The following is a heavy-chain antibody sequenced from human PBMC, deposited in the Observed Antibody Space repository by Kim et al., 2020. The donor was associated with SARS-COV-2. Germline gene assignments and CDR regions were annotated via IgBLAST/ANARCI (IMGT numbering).Heavy chain of an antibody. Sequence: GGSLRLSCAASGFTFSSYEMNWVRQAPGKGLEWVSYISSSGSTIYYADSVKGRFTISRDNAKNSLYLQMNSLRAEDTAVYYCARGMGWYPGPFQHWGQGTLVTVSS. D-gene: IGHD6-19*01. CDR3: ARGMGWYPGPFQH. CDR2: ISSSGSTI. V-gene: IGHV3-48*03. J-gene: IGHJ1*01. CDR1: GFTFSSYE.